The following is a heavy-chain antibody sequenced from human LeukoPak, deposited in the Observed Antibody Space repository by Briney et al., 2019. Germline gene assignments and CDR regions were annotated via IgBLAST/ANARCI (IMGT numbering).Heavy chain of an antibody. CDR3: ARWSSSWSDYFDY. CDR2: ISSSSSYI. D-gene: IGHD6-13*01. J-gene: IGHJ4*02. Sequence: GGSLRLSCAASGFTFSSCSMNWVRQAPGKGLEWVSSISSSSSYIYYADSVKGRFTISRDNAKNSLYLQMNSLRAEDTAVYYCARWSSSWSDYFDYWGQGTLVTVSS. V-gene: IGHV3-21*01. CDR1: GFTFSSCS.